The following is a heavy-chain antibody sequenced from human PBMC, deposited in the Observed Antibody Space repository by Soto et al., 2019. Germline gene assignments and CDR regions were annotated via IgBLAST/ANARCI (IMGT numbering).Heavy chain of an antibody. V-gene: IGHV1-69*13. D-gene: IGHD3-3*01. J-gene: IGHJ6*02. CDR3: ARESFSIFGVVHTPYYYGMDV. Sequence: ASVKVSCKASGGTFSSYAISWVRQAPGQGLEWMGGIIPIFGTANYAQKFQGRVTITADESTSTAYMELSSLRSEDTAVYYCARESFSIFGVVHTPYYYGMDVWGQGTTVTVSS. CDR1: GGTFSSYA. CDR2: IIPIFGTA.